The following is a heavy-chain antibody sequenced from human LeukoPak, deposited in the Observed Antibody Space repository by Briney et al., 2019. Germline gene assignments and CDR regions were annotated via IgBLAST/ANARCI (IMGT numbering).Heavy chain of an antibody. CDR1: GGSISSYY. CDR2: IYYSGTT. J-gene: IGHJ4*02. Sequence: SETLSLTCTVSGGSISSYYWSWIRQPPGKGREWIGYIYYSGTTNYDPSLKSRVTISVDTSKNQFSLKLSSVTAADTAVYYCARGVYIAAAQYAYWGQGTLVTVSS. V-gene: IGHV4-59*01. CDR3: ARGVYIAAAQYAY. D-gene: IGHD6-13*01.